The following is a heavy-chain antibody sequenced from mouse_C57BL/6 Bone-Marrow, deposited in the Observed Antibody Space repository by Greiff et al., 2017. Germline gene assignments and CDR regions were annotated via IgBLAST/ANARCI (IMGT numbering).Heavy chain of an antibody. Sequence: DVKLQESGAELVRPGASVKLSCTASGFNIKDDYMHWVKQRPEQGLEWIGWIDPENGDTEYASKFQGKATITADTSSNTAYLQLSSLTSEDTAVYYCTTRKQAWFAYWGQGTLVTVSA. CDR1: GFNIKDDY. J-gene: IGHJ3*01. CDR2: IDPENGDT. CDR3: TTRKQAWFAY. V-gene: IGHV14-4*01.